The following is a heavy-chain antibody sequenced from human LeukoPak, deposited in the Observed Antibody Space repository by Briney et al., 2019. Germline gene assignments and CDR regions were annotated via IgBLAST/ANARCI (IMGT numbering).Heavy chain of an antibody. J-gene: IGHJ4*02. Sequence: GGSLRLSCAASGITFSSYGMHWVRQAPGKGLEWVAVISYDGSNKYYADSVKGRFTISRDNSKNTLYLQMNSLRAEDTAVYYCAKDSILWFGEPTPEYDYWGQGTLVTVSS. D-gene: IGHD3-10*01. CDR1: GITFSSYG. CDR3: AKDSILWFGEPTPEYDY. V-gene: IGHV3-30*18. CDR2: ISYDGSNK.